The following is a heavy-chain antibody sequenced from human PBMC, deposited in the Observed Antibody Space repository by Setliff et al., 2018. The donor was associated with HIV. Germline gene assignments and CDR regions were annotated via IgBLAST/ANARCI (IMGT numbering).Heavy chain of an antibody. D-gene: IGHD3-10*01. CDR3: ARVGYHGSGRYSFDY. Sequence: SETLSLTCTVSGPSINIHYWSWIRQSPGKGFEWIGYIYSTGSTNYNPSLQSRVTISMVASRNQFSLKVTSVTAAETAVYYCARVGYHGSGRYSFDYWGQGTLVTVSS. V-gene: IGHV4-59*08. J-gene: IGHJ4*02. CDR2: IYSTGST. CDR1: GPSINIHY.